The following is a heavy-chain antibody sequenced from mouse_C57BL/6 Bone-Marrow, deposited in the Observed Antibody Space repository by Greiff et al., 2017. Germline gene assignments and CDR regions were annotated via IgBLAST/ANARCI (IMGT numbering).Heavy chain of an antibody. CDR2: ISSGGSYT. CDR1: GFTFSSYG. Sequence: EVQLVESGGDLVKPGGSLKLSCAASGFTFSSYGMSWVRQTPDKRLEWVATISSGGSYTYYPDSVKGRCTISRDNAKNTLYLQMSSLKSEDTAMYYCARPGDPYYFDYWGQGTTLTVSS. J-gene: IGHJ2*01. CDR3: ARPGDPYYFDY. V-gene: IGHV5-6*01.